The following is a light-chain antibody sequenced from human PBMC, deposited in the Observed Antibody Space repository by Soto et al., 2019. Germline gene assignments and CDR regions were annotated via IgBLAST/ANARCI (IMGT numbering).Light chain of an antibody. V-gene: IGKV1-5*01. J-gene: IGKJ2*01. Sequence: DILMTQSPSILSASVGDTVTITCRASQSISKWVAWYQQRAGKAPTALIFDASNSEKGVPSRFSGSGSGTEFTLIISGLQPDDFATYYCHQYDSYPYTFGQGTKLEI. CDR2: DAS. CDR3: HQYDSYPYT. CDR1: QSISKW.